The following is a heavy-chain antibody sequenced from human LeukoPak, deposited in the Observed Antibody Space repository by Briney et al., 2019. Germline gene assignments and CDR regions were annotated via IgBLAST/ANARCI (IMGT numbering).Heavy chain of an antibody. V-gene: IGHV3-23*01. CDR2: ISGSGDST. Sequence: GGSLRLSCAASGFTFSDYALGWVRQAPGKGLDWVSSISGSGDSTYYADSVKGRFTISRDNSKSTLHLQMNTLRAEDAAVYYCASSGYCSGGTCCLRYWYFDLWGRGTLVTVSS. J-gene: IGHJ2*01. CDR1: GFTFSDYA. D-gene: IGHD2-15*01. CDR3: ASSGYCSGGTCCLRYWYFDL.